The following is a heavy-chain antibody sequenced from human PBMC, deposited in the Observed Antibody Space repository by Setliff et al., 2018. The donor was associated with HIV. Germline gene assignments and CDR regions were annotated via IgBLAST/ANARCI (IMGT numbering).Heavy chain of an antibody. CDR2: FYYTGST. V-gene: IGHV4-39*01. D-gene: IGHD3-16*02. CDR3: ARLILGELSLFGPYWYFDL. CDR1: GASIGRRSDC. J-gene: IGHJ2*01. Sequence: SETLSLTCTVSGASIGRRSDCWGWIRQPPGKGLEWIGSFYYTGSTFYNPSLESRVTISVDTSKNQFSLKLRSVTATDTTVYYCARLILGELSLFGPYWYFDLWGRGTLVTVSS.